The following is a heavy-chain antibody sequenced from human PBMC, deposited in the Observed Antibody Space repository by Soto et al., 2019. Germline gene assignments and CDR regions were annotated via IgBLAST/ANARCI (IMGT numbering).Heavy chain of an antibody. Sequence: EASVKVSCKASGYTFTSYGISWVRQAPGQGLEWMGWISAYNGNTKYVQKFQGRVTMTTDTSTSTAYMELRSLRSDDTAVYYCARDAAAGLNDYWGQGTLVTVSS. CDR3: ARDAAAGLNDY. CDR1: GYTFTSYG. CDR2: ISAYNGNT. J-gene: IGHJ4*02. V-gene: IGHV1-18*01. D-gene: IGHD6-13*01.